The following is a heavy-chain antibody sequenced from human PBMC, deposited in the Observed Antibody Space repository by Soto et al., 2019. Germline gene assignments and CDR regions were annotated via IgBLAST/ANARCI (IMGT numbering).Heavy chain of an antibody. CDR2: MNPNSGNT. J-gene: IGHJ3*02. CDR3: ARGLAVTTSVDAFDI. CDR1: GYTLTSYD. V-gene: IGHV1-8*01. D-gene: IGHD4-17*01. Sequence: ASVKVSCKASGYTLTSYDINWLRQATGQGLEWMGWMNPNSGNTGYAQKFQGRVTMTRNTSISTAYMELSSLRSEDTAVYYCARGLAVTTSVDAFDIWGQGTMVTVSS.